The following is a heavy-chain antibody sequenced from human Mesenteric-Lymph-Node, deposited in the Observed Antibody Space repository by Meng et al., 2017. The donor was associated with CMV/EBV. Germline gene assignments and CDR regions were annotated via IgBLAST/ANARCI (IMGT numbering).Heavy chain of an antibody. CDR1: GGSVSRGRNY. V-gene: IGHV4-61*01. J-gene: IGHJ4*02. Sequence: TCRVLGGSVSRGRNYWSWIRQPPGKGLEWIGYIHSSGSTNYNPSLRSRVTLSLDTSKNQFSLKLSSVTAADTAVYYCARRPWGGLDYWGQGALVTVSS. CDR3: ARRPWGGLDY. D-gene: IGHD3-16*01. CDR2: IHSSGST.